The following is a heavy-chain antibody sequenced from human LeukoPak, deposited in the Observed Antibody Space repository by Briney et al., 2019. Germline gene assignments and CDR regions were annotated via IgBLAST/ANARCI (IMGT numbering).Heavy chain of an antibody. Sequence: HTGGSLRLSCAASGFTFSSYAMSWVRQAPGKGLVRVSAISGSGGSTYYADSVKGRFTISRDNSKNTLYLQMNSLRAEDTAVYYCAKAGRRYYDSSGSITIDYWGQGTLVTVSS. CDR3: AKAGRRYYDSSGSITIDY. CDR2: ISGSGGST. J-gene: IGHJ4*02. V-gene: IGHV3-23*01. CDR1: GFTFSSYA. D-gene: IGHD3-22*01.